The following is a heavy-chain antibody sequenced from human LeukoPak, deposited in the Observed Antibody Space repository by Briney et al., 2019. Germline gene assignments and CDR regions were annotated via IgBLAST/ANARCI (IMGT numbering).Heavy chain of an antibody. CDR1: AFTFSSYE. CDR3: ARLSALYYYYYYGMDV. V-gene: IGHV3-48*03. J-gene: IGHJ6*02. CDR2: ISSSGSTI. Sequence: GGSLRLSCAASAFTFSSYEMSWVRQAPGKGLEWVSYISSSGSTIYYADSVKGRFTISGDNAKNSLYLQMNSLRAEDTAVYYCARLSALYYYYYYGMDVWGQGTTVTVSS.